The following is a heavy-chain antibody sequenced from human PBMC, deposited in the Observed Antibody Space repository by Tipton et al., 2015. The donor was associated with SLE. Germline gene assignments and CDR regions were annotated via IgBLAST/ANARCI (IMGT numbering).Heavy chain of an antibody. CDR3: ARDIEAPGDFLYFDY. V-gene: IGHV4-61*09. J-gene: IGHJ4*02. Sequence: TLSLTCTVSGGSISSGSYYWSWIRQPAGKGLEWIGHIYTSGSTNYNPSLKSRVNISVDTSKNQFSLKLSSVTAADTAVYYCARDIEAPGDFLYFDYWGQGILVTVSS. CDR1: GGSISSGSYY. D-gene: IGHD7-27*01. CDR2: IYTSGST.